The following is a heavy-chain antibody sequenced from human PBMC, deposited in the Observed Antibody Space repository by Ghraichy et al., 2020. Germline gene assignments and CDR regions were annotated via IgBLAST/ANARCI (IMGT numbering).Heavy chain of an antibody. Sequence: SETLSLTCTVSGGSISSSSYYWGWIRPPPGKGLGWIGSLDYSGSTYSNPSLKSRVTISVDTSKNQFSLKLSSVTAADTAVYYCARVTAAIRRFDYWGQGTLVTVSS. D-gene: IGHD2-2*01. V-gene: IGHV4-39*01. CDR2: LDYSGST. CDR1: GGSISSSSYY. CDR3: ARVTAAIRRFDY. J-gene: IGHJ4*02.